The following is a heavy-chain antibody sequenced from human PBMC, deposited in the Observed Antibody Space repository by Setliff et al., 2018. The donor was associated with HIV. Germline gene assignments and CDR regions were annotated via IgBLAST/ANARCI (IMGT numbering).Heavy chain of an antibody. CDR2: INHSGGT. CDR3: ASLKGHYFDTSGYYNNWFDP. J-gene: IGHJ5*02. Sequence: SETLSLTCAVYGGSFSAYYWSWIRQTPGKGLEWIGEINHSGGTNYNPSLKSRVTISVDTSKNQFSLKLSSVTAADTAVYYCASLKGHYFDTSGYYNNWFDPWGQGTLVTVSS. D-gene: IGHD3-22*01. V-gene: IGHV4-34*01. CDR1: GGSFSAYY.